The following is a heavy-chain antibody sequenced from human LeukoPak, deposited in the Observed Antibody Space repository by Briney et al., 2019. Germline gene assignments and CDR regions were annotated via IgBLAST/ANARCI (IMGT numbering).Heavy chain of an antibody. V-gene: IGHV4-39*07. J-gene: IGHJ5*02. CDR3: ATWGRGYCSGGSCYSGNWFDP. Sequence: SETLSLTCNVSGASINTRSYYWGWIRQPPGKGLDWIGSIFYSGSTYYNPSLRSRVTISSDTSKNQFSLNLSFLTAADTAVYYCATWGRGYCSGGSCYSGNWFDPWGQGTLVTVSS. CDR2: IFYSGST. CDR1: GASINTRSYY. D-gene: IGHD2-15*01.